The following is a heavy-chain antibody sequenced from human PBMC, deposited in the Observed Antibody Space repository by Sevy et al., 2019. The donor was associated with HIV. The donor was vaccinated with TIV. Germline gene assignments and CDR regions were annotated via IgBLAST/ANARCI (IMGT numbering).Heavy chain of an antibody. CDR3: ARDKRAISAAAPDWFDP. D-gene: IGHD6-13*01. J-gene: IGHJ5*02. CDR2: INPHSGGT. Sequence: ASVKVSCKASGYTFTGYYRHWVRQAPGQGLEWMGGINPHSGGTNYAQTFQGRVTMTRETSISTAYMERSRLRSDDTAVYYCARDKRAISAAAPDWFDPWGQGTPVTVSS. CDR1: GYTFTGYY. V-gene: IGHV1-2*02.